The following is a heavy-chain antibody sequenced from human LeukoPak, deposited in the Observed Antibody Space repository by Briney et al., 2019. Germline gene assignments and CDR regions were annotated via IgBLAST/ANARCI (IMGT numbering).Heavy chain of an antibody. D-gene: IGHD3-3*01. J-gene: IGHJ4*02. CDR3: ARDAHYDFWSGYYSTWPLGY. V-gene: IGHV3-21*01. CDR1: GFTFSSYS. CDR2: ISSSSSYI. Sequence: SGGSLRLSCAASGFTFSSYSMNWVRQAPGKGLKWVSSISSSSSYIYYADSVKGRFTISRDNAKNSLYLQMNSLRAEDTAVYYCARDAHYDFWSGYYSTWPLGYWGQGTLVTVSS.